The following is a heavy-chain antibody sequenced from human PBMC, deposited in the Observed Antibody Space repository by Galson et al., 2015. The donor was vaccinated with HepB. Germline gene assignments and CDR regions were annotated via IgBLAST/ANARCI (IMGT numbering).Heavy chain of an antibody. CDR2: IIPIFGIA. J-gene: IGHJ4*02. Sequence: SVKVSCKASGGTFSSYAISWVRQAPGQGLEWMGGIIPIFGIANYAQKFRGRVTITADESTSTAYMELSSLRSEDTAVYYCARGRVEDVVVLRHWGQGTLVTVSS. V-gene: IGHV1-69*13. CDR1: GGTFSSYA. D-gene: IGHD2-2*01. CDR3: ARGRVEDVVVLRH.